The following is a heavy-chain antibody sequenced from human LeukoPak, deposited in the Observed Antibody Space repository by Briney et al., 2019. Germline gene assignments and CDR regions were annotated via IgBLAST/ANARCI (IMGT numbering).Heavy chain of an antibody. J-gene: IGHJ4*02. D-gene: IGHD4-23*01. CDR2: IFSNDER. Sequence: SGPTLVNPTETLTLTCTVSGFSLSNARMGVSWIRQPPGKALEWLAHIFSNDERSYSTSLKSRLTISKDTSKSQVVLTMTNMDPVDTATYYCARIRAVVTSFDYWGQGTLVTVSS. CDR3: ARIRAVVTSFDY. CDR1: GFSLSNARMG. V-gene: IGHV2-26*01.